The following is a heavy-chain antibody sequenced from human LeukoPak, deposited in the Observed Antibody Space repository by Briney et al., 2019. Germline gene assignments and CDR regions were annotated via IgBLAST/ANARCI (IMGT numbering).Heavy chain of an antibody. CDR3: ARHRGRVATSDTDF. CDR1: GYSFSSYW. Sequence: GESLKISCKGSGYSFSSYWITWVRQMPGKGLEWMGKIDPSDSYINYSPSFQGHVSISADKSIGTAFLQWSSLKASDTAMYYCARHRGRVATSDTDFWGQGTLVTVSS. CDR2: IDPSDSYI. J-gene: IGHJ4*02. V-gene: IGHV5-10-1*01. D-gene: IGHD2-15*01.